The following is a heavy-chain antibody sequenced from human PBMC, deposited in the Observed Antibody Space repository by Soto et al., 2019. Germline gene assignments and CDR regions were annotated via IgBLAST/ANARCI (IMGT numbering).Heavy chain of an antibody. J-gene: IGHJ4*02. CDR2: IIPILGIA. D-gene: IGHD2-15*01. Sequence: SVKVSCKASGGTFSSYTISWVRQAPGQGLEWMGRIIPILGIANYAQKFQGRVTITADKSTSTAYMELSSLRSEDTAVSYCARDPHSGDFDYWGQGTLVTVSS. CDR3: ARDPHSGDFDY. V-gene: IGHV1-69*04. CDR1: GGTFSSYT.